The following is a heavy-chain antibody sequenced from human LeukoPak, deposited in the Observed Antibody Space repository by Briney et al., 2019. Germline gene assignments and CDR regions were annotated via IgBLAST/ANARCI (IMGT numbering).Heavy chain of an antibody. Sequence: SWXXXVRQAPGKGLEWVASINPDGNKKYSADSVKGRFTISRDNAENSLYLQMNSLRVEDTAFYYCARDLAYSRLDYWGQGMLVTVSS. CDR3: ARDLAYSRLDY. J-gene: IGHJ4*02. V-gene: IGHV3-7*01. D-gene: IGHD5-18*01. CDR2: INPDGNKK. CDR1: SW.